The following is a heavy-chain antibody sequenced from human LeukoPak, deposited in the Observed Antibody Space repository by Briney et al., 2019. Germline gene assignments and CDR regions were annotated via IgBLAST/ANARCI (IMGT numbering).Heavy chain of an antibody. V-gene: IGHV4-39*07. J-gene: IGHJ4*02. Sequence: ASETLSLTCTVSGGSISSSSYYWGWIRQPPGKGLEWIGTIYHTGSTYYNPSLKSRVTISVDISKNQFSLKLSSVTAADTAMYFCASRLYYYISGGYYPDYWGQGTLVTVSS. CDR1: GGSISSSSYY. CDR3: ASRLYYYISGGYYPDY. D-gene: IGHD3-22*01. CDR2: IYHTGST.